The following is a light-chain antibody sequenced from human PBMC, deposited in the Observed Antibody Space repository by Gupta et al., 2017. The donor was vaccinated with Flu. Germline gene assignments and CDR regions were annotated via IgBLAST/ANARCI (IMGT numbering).Light chain of an antibody. CDR3: SSYTTSSHVL. J-gene: IGLJ2*01. CDR2: EVS. CDR1: SSDVGALNY. Sequence: QSALTQPASVSGSPGQSITISCTGTSSDVGALNYVSWYQQHPGKAPKLMIYEVSKRPSGVSNRFSGSKSGNTASLTISGLQAEDESDYYCSSYTTSSHVLFGGGTKLTVL. V-gene: IGLV2-14*01.